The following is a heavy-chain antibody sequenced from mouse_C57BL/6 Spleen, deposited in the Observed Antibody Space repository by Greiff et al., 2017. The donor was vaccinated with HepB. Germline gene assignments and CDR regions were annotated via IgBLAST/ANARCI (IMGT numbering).Heavy chain of an antibody. J-gene: IGHJ3*01. CDR1: GYAFTNYL. Sequence: QVHVKQSGAELVRPGTSVKVSCKASGYAFTNYLIEWVKQRPGQGLEWIGVINPGSGGTNYNEKFKGTATLTADKSSSTAYMQLSSLTSEDSAVYFCARSALYGSSRRFAYWGQGTLVTVSA. CDR3: ARSALYGSSRRFAY. V-gene: IGHV1-54*01. D-gene: IGHD1-1*01. CDR2: INPGSGGT.